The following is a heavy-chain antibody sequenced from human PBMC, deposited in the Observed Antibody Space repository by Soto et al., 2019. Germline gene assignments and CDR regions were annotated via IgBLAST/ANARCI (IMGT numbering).Heavy chain of an antibody. J-gene: IGHJ6*02. Sequence: QVQLVESGGGVVQPGRSLRLSCAASGFTFSSYGMHWVRQAPGKGLEWVAVISYDGSNKYYADSVKGRFTISRDNSKNTLYLQMNSLRAEDTAVYYCAKVPAEYYDFWSGYTSYYYYYGMDVWGQGTTVTVSS. CDR1: GFTFSSYG. D-gene: IGHD3-3*01. V-gene: IGHV3-30*18. CDR2: ISYDGSNK. CDR3: AKVPAEYYDFWSGYTSYYYYYGMDV.